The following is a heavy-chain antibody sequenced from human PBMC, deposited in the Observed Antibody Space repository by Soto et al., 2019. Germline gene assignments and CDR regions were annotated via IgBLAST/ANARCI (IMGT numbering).Heavy chain of an antibody. CDR2: IYYSGST. J-gene: IGHJ6*03. V-gene: IGHV4-59*08. CDR1: GGSISSYY. Sequence: SETLSLTCTVSGGSISSYYWSWIRQPPGKGLEWIGYIYYSGSTNYNPSLKSRVTTSVDTSKNQFSLKLSSVTAADTAVYYCARHGGVDSGYDYYYYYYYMDVWGKGTTVTVSS. CDR3: ARHGGVDSGYDYYYYYYYMDV. D-gene: IGHD5-12*01.